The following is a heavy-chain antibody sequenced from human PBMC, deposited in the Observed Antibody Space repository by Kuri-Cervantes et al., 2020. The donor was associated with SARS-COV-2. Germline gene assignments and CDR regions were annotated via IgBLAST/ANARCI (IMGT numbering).Heavy chain of an antibody. CDR2: IYYSGNT. D-gene: IGHD3-22*01. CDR1: GGSVSSNSFY. CDR3: ARLTMIVANYYFDY. J-gene: IGHJ4*02. Sequence: GSLRLSCTVSGGSVSSNSFYWGWVRQPPGGGLEWIGSIYYSGNTFYSPSLKSRVTISADTSKNQFSLKLNSVTAADTAVYYCARLTMIVANYYFDYWGQGTLVTVSS. V-gene: IGHV4-39*01.